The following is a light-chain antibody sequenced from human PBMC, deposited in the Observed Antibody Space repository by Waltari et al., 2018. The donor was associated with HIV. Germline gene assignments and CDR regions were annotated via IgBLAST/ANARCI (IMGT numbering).Light chain of an antibody. Sequence: DIQMTQSPSSLSASAGDRITFTCRASQNINTFLNWFQQKPGQAPKLLIYDASTLQRGVPSRFSGRGSGTDFTLTISSLQPEDFATYYCQQSYSTPGYTFGQGTKLEIK. CDR2: DAS. V-gene: IGKV1-39*01. CDR3: QQSYSTPGYT. CDR1: QNINTF. J-gene: IGKJ2*01.